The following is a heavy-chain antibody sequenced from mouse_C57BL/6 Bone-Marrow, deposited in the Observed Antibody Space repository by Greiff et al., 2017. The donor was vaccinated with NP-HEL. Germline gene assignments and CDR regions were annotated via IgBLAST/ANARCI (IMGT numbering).Heavy chain of an antibody. CDR3: ASDRDDYDGCAY. D-gene: IGHD2-4*01. CDR2: ISDGGSYT. V-gene: IGHV5-4*01. Sequence: EVQRVESGGGLVKPGGSLKLSCAASGFTFSSYAMSWVRQTPEKRLEWVATISDGGSYTYYPDNVKGRFTISRDNAKDNLYLQMSHLKSEDTAMDYCASDRDDYDGCAYWGQGTLVTVSA. J-gene: IGHJ3*01. CDR1: GFTFSSYA.